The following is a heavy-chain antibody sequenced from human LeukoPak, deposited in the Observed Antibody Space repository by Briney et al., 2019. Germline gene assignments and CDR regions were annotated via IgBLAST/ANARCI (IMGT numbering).Heavy chain of an antibody. CDR1: GGSISSYY. CDR3: ARGLRVGNTGYYFDY. J-gene: IGHJ4*02. V-gene: IGHV4-59*01. CDR2: MYYSGST. D-gene: IGHD1-26*01. Sequence: PSETLSLTCTVSGGSISSYYWSWIRQPPGKGLEWIGYMYYSGSTNYNPSLKSRATISVDTSKNQFSLKLNSVTAADTAVYYCARGLRVGNTGYYFDYWGQGTLGTVSS.